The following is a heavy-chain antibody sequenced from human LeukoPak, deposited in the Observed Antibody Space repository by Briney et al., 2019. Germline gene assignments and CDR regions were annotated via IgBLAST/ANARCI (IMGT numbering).Heavy chain of an antibody. CDR3: ARHARFCTSTSCYDY. CDR2: IYASGSA. CDR1: GGSISTYY. Sequence: SETLSLTSTGSGGSISTYYWSWFRQPPGKGLEWIGYIYASGSANYNPSLKSRVTISVDTSKSQFSLKLTSVTAADTAVYYCARHARFCTSTSCYDYWGQGTLVTVSS. J-gene: IGHJ4*02. D-gene: IGHD2-2*01. V-gene: IGHV4-4*09.